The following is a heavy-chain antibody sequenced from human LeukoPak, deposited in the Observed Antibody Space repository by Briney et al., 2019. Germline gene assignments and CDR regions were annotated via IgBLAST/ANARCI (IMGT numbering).Heavy chain of an antibody. CDR1: GFTFRSYS. D-gene: IGHD1-26*01. V-gene: IGHV3-21*01. CDR3: ARDLTVGATVRYFDY. Sequence: GGSLRLSCAASGFTFRSYSMNWVRQAPGKGLEWVSSISSSSSYIYYADSVKGRFTISRDNAKNSLYLQMSSLRAEDTAVYYCARDLTVGATVRYFDYWGQGTLVTVSS. CDR2: ISSSSSYI. J-gene: IGHJ4*02.